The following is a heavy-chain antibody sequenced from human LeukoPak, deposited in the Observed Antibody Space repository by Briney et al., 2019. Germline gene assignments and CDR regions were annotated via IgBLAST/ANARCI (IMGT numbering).Heavy chain of an antibody. CDR1: GFTFNRFA. CDR2: INVRGDAT. D-gene: IGHD6-19*01. Sequence: GGSLRLSCAASGFTFNRFAFTWVRQAPGRGLEWVSAINVRGDATFYAESVRGRFTISRDNSKNTQYLQMNSLGAEDTALYYCAKDYRYGSAWGPGTLVVVSS. J-gene: IGHJ5*02. V-gene: IGHV3-23*01. CDR3: AKDYRYGSA.